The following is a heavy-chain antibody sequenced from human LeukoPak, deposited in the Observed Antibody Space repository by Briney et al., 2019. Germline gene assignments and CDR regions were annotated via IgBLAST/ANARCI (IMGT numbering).Heavy chain of an antibody. D-gene: IGHD5-12*01. Sequence: GGSLRLSCAASGFTFSSYEMNWVRQAPGKGLEWVSYISSSGSTIYYADSVKGRFTISRDNAKNSLYVQMNSLRAEDTAVYYCARDMGPSRGYDESLGYWGQGTLVTVSS. V-gene: IGHV3-48*03. CDR1: GFTFSSYE. J-gene: IGHJ4*02. CDR3: ARDMGPSRGYDESLGY. CDR2: ISSSGSTI.